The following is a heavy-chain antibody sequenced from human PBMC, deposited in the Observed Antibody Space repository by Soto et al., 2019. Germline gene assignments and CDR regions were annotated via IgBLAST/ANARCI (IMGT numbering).Heavy chain of an antibody. CDR1: GGSISSSSYY. CDR2: IYYSGST. J-gene: IGHJ4*02. CDR3: ARSSFLEWLLSGTGTTEFDY. D-gene: IGHD3-3*02. V-gene: IGHV4-39*01. Sequence: QSQTLSLTCTVSGGSISSSSYYWGWIRQPPGKGLEWIGSIYYSGSTYYNPSLKSRVTISVDTSKNQFSLKLSSVTAADTAVYYCARSSFLEWLLSGTGTTEFDYWGQGTLVTVSS.